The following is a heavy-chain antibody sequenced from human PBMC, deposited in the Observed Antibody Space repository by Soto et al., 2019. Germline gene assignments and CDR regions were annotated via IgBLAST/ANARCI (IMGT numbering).Heavy chain of an antibody. CDR1: GFSFTSYW. CDR2: IKQDGSSK. J-gene: IGHJ4*02. Sequence: EVQLVESGGGLVQPGGSLRLSCAASGFSFTSYWLSWVRQAPGKGLEWVANIKQDGSSKYYVDSVKGRFTVSRDNAKSSIYLQMDSPIEDDTAVYPCGRLRFITLEGDFDSWGQGTLVIVSS. D-gene: IGHD3-10*01. CDR3: GRLRFITLEGDFDS. V-gene: IGHV3-7*05.